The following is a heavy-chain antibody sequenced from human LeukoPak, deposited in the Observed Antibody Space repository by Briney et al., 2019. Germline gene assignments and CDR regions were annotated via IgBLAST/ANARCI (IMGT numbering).Heavy chain of an antibody. Sequence: GESLKISCEGSGYRFSKYWIGWVRQMPGKGLEWMGIIYPDDSSTEYSPSLQGQVTISVDKSISTAYLQWNSLRASDTAMYYCAKGTLFGGFDYWGQGSLVTVSS. D-gene: IGHD3-10*01. J-gene: IGHJ4*02. V-gene: IGHV5-51*01. CDR2: IYPDDSST. CDR1: GYRFSKYW. CDR3: AKGTLFGGFDY.